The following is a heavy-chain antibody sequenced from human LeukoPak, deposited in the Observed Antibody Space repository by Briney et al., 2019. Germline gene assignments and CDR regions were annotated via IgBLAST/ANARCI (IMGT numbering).Heavy chain of an antibody. V-gene: IGHV4-59*11. CDR3: TRDGGVAVSPLDFDF. CDR1: GASISSHY. D-gene: IGHD6-19*01. Sequence: PSETLSLTCTVAGASISSHYWSWIRQPPGKGLEWIGYISYSGSTDYNPSLKSRVTLSVDTSKNQISLRLSSVTAADTAVYYCTRDGGVAVSPLDFDFWGQGTLVTVSS. J-gene: IGHJ4*02. CDR2: ISYSGST.